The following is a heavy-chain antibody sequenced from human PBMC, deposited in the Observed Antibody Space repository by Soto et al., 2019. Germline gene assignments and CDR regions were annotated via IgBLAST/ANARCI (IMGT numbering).Heavy chain of an antibody. CDR3: ARHEGIAVAGNVDWFDP. Sequence: SETLSLTCTVSGGSISSYYWSWIRQPPGKGLEWIGYIYYSGSTNYNPSLKSRVTISVDTSKNQFSLKLSSVTAADTAVYYCARHEGIAVAGNVDWFDPWGQGTLVTVSS. V-gene: IGHV4-59*08. CDR1: GGSISSYY. CDR2: IYYSGST. J-gene: IGHJ5*02. D-gene: IGHD6-19*01.